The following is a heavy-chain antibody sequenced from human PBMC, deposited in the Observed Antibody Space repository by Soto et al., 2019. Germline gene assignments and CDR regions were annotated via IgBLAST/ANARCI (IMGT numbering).Heavy chain of an antibody. CDR2: IPGDGSDK. J-gene: IGHJ4*02. D-gene: IGHD6-19*01. Sequence: QVQLVESGGGVVQPARSLRLSCATSGFTFSGFGMHWVRQAPGKGLEWVAAIPGDGSDKYYLGSVQGRFTISRDNTKNALYLQMNSLRTEDTAVYYCAKGTAVARQHFANWGQGTLVTVSS. CDR1: GFTFSGFG. CDR3: AKGTAVARQHFAN. V-gene: IGHV3-30*18.